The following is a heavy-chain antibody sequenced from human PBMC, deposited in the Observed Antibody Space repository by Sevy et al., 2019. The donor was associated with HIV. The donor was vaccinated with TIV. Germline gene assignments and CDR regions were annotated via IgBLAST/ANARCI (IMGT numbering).Heavy chain of an antibody. Sequence: GGSLRLSCAASGFTFSSYAMSWIRQAPGKGLEWVSSISGSGGSTYYADSVKGRFTISRDNSKNTLYLQMNSLRAEDTAVYYCANGRAAGIFDYWGQRTLVTVSS. V-gene: IGHV3-23*01. D-gene: IGHD6-13*01. J-gene: IGHJ4*02. CDR2: ISGSGGST. CDR1: GFTFSSYA. CDR3: ANGRAAGIFDY.